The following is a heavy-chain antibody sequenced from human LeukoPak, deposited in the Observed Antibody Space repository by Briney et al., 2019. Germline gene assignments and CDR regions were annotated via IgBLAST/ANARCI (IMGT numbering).Heavy chain of an antibody. CDR1: GYTFTSYG. CDR3: ARVADVDIVATTGGYFDY. CDR2: ISAYNGNT. V-gene: IGHV1-18*01. Sequence: ASVKVSCKASGYTFTSYGISWVRQAPGQGLEWMGWISAYNGNTNYAQKLQGRVTMTTDTSTSTAYMELRSLRSDDTAVYYCARVADVDIVATTGGYFDYWGQGTLVTVSS. D-gene: IGHD5-12*01. J-gene: IGHJ4*02.